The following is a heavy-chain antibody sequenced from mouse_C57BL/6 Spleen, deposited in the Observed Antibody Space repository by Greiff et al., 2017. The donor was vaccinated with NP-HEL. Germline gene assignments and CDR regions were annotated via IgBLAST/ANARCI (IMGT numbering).Heavy chain of an antibody. J-gene: IGHJ4*01. CDR3: TTVLRRYAMDY. CDR2: IDPEDGDT. Sequence: EVMLVESGAELVRPGASVKLSCTASGFNIKDYYMHWVKQRPEQGLEWIGRIDPEDGDTEYAPKFQGKATMTADTSSNPAYLQLSSLTSEDTAVYYCTTVLRRYAMDYWGQGTSVTVSS. D-gene: IGHD2-12*01. CDR1: GFNIKDYY. V-gene: IGHV14-1*01.